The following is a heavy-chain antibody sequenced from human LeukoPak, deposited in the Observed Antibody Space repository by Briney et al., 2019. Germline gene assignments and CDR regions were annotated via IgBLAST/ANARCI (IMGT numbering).Heavy chain of an antibody. CDR1: GYTFTDYY. CDR2: INPNSGGT. Sequence: ASVKVSCKASGYTFTDYYMHWVRQAPGQGLEWMGWINPNSGGTNYAQKFQGRVTMTRDTSINTAYMELSSLRSDDTAMYYCARSYSGFGYALHDYWGQGTLVTVSS. V-gene: IGHV1-2*02. D-gene: IGHD1-26*01. J-gene: IGHJ4*02. CDR3: ARSYSGFGYALHDY.